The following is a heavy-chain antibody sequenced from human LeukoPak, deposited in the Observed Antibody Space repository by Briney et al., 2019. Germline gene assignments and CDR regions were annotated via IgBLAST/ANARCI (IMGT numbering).Heavy chain of an antibody. D-gene: IGHD2-8*01. V-gene: IGHV1-69*06. CDR3: ARDNGTYYYYYMDV. CDR1: GGTFSSHA. J-gene: IGHJ6*03. Sequence: ASVKVSCKASGGTFSSHAISWVRQAPGQGLEWMGGIIPIFGTANYAQKFQGRVTITADKSTSTAYMELSSLRSEDTAVYYCARDNGTYYYYYMDVWGKGTTVTVSS. CDR2: IIPIFGTA.